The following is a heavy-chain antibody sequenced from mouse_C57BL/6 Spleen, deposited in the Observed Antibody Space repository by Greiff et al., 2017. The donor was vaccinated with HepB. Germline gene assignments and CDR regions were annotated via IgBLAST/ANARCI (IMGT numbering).Heavy chain of an antibody. D-gene: IGHD2-2*01. Sequence: VQLVESGAELARPGASVKLSCKASGYTFTSYGISWVKQRTGQGLEWIGEIYPRSGNTYYNEKFKGKATLTADKSSSTAYMELRSLTSEDSAVYFCARGGYDRYWYFDVWGTGTTVTVSS. CDR1: GYTFTSYG. V-gene: IGHV1-81*01. CDR3: ARGGYDRYWYFDV. J-gene: IGHJ1*03. CDR2: IYPRSGNT.